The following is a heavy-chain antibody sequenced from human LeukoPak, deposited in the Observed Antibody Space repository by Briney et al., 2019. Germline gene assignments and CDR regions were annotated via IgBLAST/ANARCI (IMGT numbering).Heavy chain of an antibody. V-gene: IGHV3-48*04. J-gene: IGHJ3*02. D-gene: IGHD6-13*01. CDR3: VRGVSISSSWYNDI. CDR2: ISSSSSTI. CDR1: GFTFSSYS. Sequence: PGGSLRLSCAASGFTFSSYSMNWVRKAPGKGLEWVSYISSSSSTIYYADSVKGRFTISRDNAKNSLYLQMNSLRAEDTAVYYCVRGVSISSSWYNDIWGQGTMVTVSS.